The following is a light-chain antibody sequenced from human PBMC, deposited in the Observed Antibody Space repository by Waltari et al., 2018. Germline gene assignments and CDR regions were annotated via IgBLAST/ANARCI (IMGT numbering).Light chain of an antibody. CDR2: AAA. CDR3: QQSYNSPYT. J-gene: IGKJ2*01. V-gene: IGKV1-39*01. CDR1: ARIGTY. Sequence: DIQLTQSPSSLSAYVGDRVTITCRAIARIGTYLNWYQKKSGKAPKLLIYAAASLQSGVPSRFSGSGSGTDFTLTISSLQPEDSATYYCQQSYNSPYTFGQGTKLEIK.